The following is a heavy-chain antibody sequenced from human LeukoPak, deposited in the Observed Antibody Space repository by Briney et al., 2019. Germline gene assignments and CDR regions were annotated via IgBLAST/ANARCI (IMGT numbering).Heavy chain of an antibody. J-gene: IGHJ5*02. CDR1: GFTFTTYW. CDR3: ARDFKDLGA. D-gene: IGHD3-16*01. V-gene: IGHV3-74*01. CDR2: INTDGSDP. Sequence: GGSLRLSCAASGFTFTTYWMHWVRQAPGKGLVWVSGINTDGSDPRYADSVKGRFTISRDNAKDTLYLQTKSLRDEDTAVYYCARDFKDLGAWGQGALVTVSS.